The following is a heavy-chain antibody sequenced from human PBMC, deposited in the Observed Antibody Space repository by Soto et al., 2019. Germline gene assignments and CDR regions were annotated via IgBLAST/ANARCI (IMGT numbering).Heavy chain of an antibody. CDR3: ARGWAEDTSSWYVD. Sequence: SETLSITCAVYGGCFSGYYGSWIRHPPGKGLEWIGEINHSESINYNASLNSRVTISVDTSKNQFSLSVSSVTAADPAVYYCARGWAEDTSSWYVDWGQGTLVTVTS. CDR1: GGCFSGYY. CDR2: INHSESI. J-gene: IGHJ4*02. D-gene: IGHD6-13*01. V-gene: IGHV4-34*01.